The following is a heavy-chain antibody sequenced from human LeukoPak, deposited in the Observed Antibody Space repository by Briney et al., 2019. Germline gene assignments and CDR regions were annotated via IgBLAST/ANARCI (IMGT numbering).Heavy chain of an antibody. Sequence: SETLSLTCTVSGGSVSSNFWSWIRQPAGKGLEWIGRIYSSGITNYNTSLKSRVTMSVDTSKNQFSLNLSSLIDADTAVYYCAREGGAYRSLDYWGLGTLVTVSS. V-gene: IGHV4-4*07. CDR2: IYSSGIT. CDR1: GGSVSSNF. CDR3: AREGGAYRSLDY. J-gene: IGHJ4*02. D-gene: IGHD1-26*01.